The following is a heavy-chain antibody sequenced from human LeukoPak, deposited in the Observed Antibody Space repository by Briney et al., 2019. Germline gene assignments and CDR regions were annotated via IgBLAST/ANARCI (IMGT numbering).Heavy chain of an antibody. J-gene: IGHJ3*02. CDR2: INPNSGGT. CDR1: GYTFTGYY. Sequence: ASVKVSCKASGYTFTGYYMHWVRQAPGQGLEWMGWINPNSGGTNYAQKFQGRVTMTRDTSISTAYMELSRLRSDDTAVYYCARGPIVVVRSDDAFDIWGQGTMVTVSS. CDR3: ARGPIVVVRSDDAFDI. D-gene: IGHD2-21*01. V-gene: IGHV1-2*02.